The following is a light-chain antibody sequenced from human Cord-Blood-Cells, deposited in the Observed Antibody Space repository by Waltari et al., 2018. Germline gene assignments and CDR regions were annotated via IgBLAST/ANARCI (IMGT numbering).Light chain of an antibody. CDR3: QQYNSYWT. CDR1: QSISSW. CDR2: NAS. Sequence: EIQMTQSPSTLSASVGDRVTITCRASQSISSWFAWYQQKPGEAPKLLIYNASSLESGVPSRFRGSGSGTEFTLTISSLQPDDFATYYCQQYNSYWTFGQGTKVEIK. V-gene: IGKV1-5*03. J-gene: IGKJ1*01.